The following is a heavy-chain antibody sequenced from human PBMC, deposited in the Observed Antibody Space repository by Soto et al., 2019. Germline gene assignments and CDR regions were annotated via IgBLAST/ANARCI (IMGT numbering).Heavy chain of an antibody. CDR1: GFSFSSYG. J-gene: IGHJ4*02. D-gene: IGHD1-26*01. CDR3: AKDTDVVGAAYKFDY. CDR2: ISYDGGNK. V-gene: IGHV3-30*18. Sequence: GGSLRLSCVASGFSFSSYGMHWVRQAPGKGLEWVAVISYDGGNKYYADSVKGRFTISRDNSKNTLDLQMNSLRGEDTAVYYCAKDTDVVGAAYKFDYWGQGTLVTVSS.